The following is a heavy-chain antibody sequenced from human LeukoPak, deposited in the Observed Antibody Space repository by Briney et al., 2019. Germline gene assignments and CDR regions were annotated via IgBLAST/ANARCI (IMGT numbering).Heavy chain of an antibody. D-gene: IGHD3-10*01. CDR3: ATSTRDRGVIITTPAFFDY. J-gene: IGHJ4*02. CDR1: GYSISSGYY. V-gene: IGHV4-38-2*02. CDR2: IYDGGRT. Sequence: SETLSLTCTVSGYSISSGYYWGWIRQPPGKGLEWIGSIYDGGRTSYKPSLKSTVTISVATSKNQFSLKRRSVTAAATAVYYCATSTRDRGVIITTPAFFDYRGQATLVTVSS.